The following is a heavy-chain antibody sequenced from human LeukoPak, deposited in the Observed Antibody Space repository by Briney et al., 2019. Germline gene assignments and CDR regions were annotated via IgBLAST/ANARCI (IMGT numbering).Heavy chain of an antibody. CDR1: GGSISSSSYY. J-gene: IGHJ4*02. CDR2: MYYSGSI. D-gene: IGHD6-6*01. Sequence: SETLSLTCTVSGGSISSSSYYWGWIRQPPGKGLEWIGSMYYSGSIYYNPSLKSRVTISGDTSKNQFSLKLSSVTATDTAVYYCAKDFHVSRYSSSSEFDYWGQGTLVTVSS. V-gene: IGHV4-39*02. CDR3: AKDFHVSRYSSSSEFDY.